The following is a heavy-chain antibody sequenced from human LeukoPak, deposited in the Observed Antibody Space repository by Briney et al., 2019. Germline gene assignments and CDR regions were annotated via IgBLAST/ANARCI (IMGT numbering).Heavy chain of an antibody. D-gene: IGHD2-15*01. J-gene: IGHJ4*02. CDR2: ISYIGST. CDR3: ARRHRDCSGDSCFLLDY. CDR1: GGSISSYY. V-gene: IGHV4-59*08. Sequence: PSETLSLTCTVSGGSISSYYWSWIRQPPGKGLEWIGYISYIGSTKYNPSLKSRVTMSVDKSKNQFSLKLSSVTAADTAMYYCARRHRDCSGDSCFLLDYWGQGTLVTVSS.